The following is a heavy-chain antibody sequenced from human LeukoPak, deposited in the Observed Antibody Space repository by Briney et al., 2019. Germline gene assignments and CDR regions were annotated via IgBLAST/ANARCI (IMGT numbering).Heavy chain of an antibody. CDR2: ISGSGDNT. CDR1: GFTFSNFG. CDR3: AKDFVLVPGNVNYFDY. D-gene: IGHD2-21*02. J-gene: IGHJ4*02. Sequence: GGSLRLSCAASGFTFSNFGMNWVRQAPGKGMEWVSAISGSGDNTYYADSVKGGFTVSRDNSKNTLYVQMKSLRAEDTAVYYCAKDFVLVPGNVNYFDYWGQGTLVTVSS. V-gene: IGHV3-23*01.